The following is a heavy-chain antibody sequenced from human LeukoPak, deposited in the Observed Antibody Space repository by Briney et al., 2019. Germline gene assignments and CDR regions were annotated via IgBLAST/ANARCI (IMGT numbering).Heavy chain of an antibody. V-gene: IGHV4-39*01. Sequence: SETLSLTCTVSGGSLSSSRYYWGWIRHPPGKGLEWIGSIYYSGSTYYNPSLTSRVTISVDTSKNQFSLKLSSVAAADTAVYYCARHKDYYYSYMDVWGKGTTVTISS. CDR3: ARHKDYYYSYMDV. J-gene: IGHJ6*03. CDR1: GGSLSSSRYY. CDR2: IYYSGST.